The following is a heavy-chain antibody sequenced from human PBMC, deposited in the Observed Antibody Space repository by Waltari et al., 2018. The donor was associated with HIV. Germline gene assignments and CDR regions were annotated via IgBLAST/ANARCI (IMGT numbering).Heavy chain of an antibody. D-gene: IGHD6-13*01. V-gene: IGHV5-51*03. CDR3: ARAGYSSSWYGV. CDR1: GYSFTSYW. CDR2: IYPGDSDT. J-gene: IGHJ4*02. Sequence: EVQLVQSGAEVKKPGESLKLSCTGSGYSFTSYWIGWVRQMPGNGLEWMVTIYPGDSDTRDSPSVQGQVTISSDKSISTAYLQWSSLKASDTAIYYCARAGYSSSWYGVWRQGTLVTVSS.